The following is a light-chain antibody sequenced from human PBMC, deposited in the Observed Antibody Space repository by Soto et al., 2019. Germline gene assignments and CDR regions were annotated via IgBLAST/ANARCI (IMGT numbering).Light chain of an antibody. J-gene: IGKJ1*01. CDR1: QGIYTY. CDR2: AAS. CDR3: QQLNSYLWT. Sequence: DIQLTQSPAFLSASVGDRVTITCRASQGIYTYLAWYQQKPGKAPELLIYAASTLQSGVPSRFSGSGSGTEFTLTISSLQPEDFATYYCQQLNSYLWTFGQGTKVEIK. V-gene: IGKV1-9*01.